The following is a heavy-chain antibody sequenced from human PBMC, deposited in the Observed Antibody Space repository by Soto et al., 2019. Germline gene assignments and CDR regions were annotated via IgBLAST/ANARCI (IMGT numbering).Heavy chain of an antibody. J-gene: IGHJ5*02. CDR1: GGSVSSGNYY. CDR2: NYYTGSS. D-gene: IGHD2-15*01. V-gene: IGHV4-61*01. CDR3: AYAVDCSGGSCSLDP. Sequence: QVQLPESGPGLVKPSETLSLTCTVSGGSVSSGNYYWSWIRQPPGKGLEWIGFNYYTGSSSYNPSLKSRVTMSLEKSNNQFSLKLTSVTAADTAVYYCAYAVDCSGGSCSLDPWGQGTFVTVCS.